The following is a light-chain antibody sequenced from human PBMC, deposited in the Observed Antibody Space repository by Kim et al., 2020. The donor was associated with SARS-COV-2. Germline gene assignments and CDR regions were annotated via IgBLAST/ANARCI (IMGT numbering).Light chain of an antibody. CDR3: LQHRTYPIT. CDR1: QDIGNE. CDR2: GAS. V-gene: IGKV1-17*01. Sequence: ASVGERVTITCRASQDIGNELGWYQQNPGRAPKRLIYGASNMQSRVPSRFSGSGSETEFTLTINSLQPEDFATDFCLQHRTYPITFGQGTRLEIK. J-gene: IGKJ5*01.